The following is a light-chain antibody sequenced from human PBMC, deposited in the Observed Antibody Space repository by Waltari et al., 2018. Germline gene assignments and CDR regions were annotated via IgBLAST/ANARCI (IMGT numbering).Light chain of an antibody. CDR1: TSNIGSNT. CDR3: AAWDDSLSGPG. CDR2: TNM. J-gene: IGLJ3*02. Sequence: QSVLTQPPSASGTPGQRVTISCSGSTSNIGSNTVNWYQHLRGTAPKLLTYTNMQRPPGVPDRCSGSKSGTAASLAIGGVQAEDEADYDCAAWDDSLSGPGFGGGTKVTVL. V-gene: IGLV1-44*01.